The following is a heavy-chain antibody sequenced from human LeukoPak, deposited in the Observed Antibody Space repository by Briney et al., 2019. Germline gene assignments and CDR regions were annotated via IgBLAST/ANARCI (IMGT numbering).Heavy chain of an antibody. D-gene: IGHD3-9*01. Sequence: SVKVSCKASGGTFSSYAISWVRQAPGQGLEWMGGIIPIFGTANYVQKFQGRVTITADESTSTAYMELSSLRSEDTAVYYCARTLFDWLPSGAFDIWGQGTMVTVSS. CDR1: GGTFSSYA. V-gene: IGHV1-69*13. J-gene: IGHJ3*02. CDR3: ARTLFDWLPSGAFDI. CDR2: IIPIFGTA.